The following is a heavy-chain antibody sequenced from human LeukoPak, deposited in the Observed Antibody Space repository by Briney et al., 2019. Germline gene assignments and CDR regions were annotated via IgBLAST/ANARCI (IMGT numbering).Heavy chain of an antibody. D-gene: IGHD3-10*01. Sequence: EPSETLSLTCTVSGGSISSYCWSWIRQPPGKGLEWIGYIFYSGSTNYNPSLKSRVTISVDTSKNQFSLKLSSVTAADTAVYYCARDPMVRGVIINLSYYFDYWGQGTLVTVSS. CDR2: IFYSGST. J-gene: IGHJ4*02. CDR3: ARDPMVRGVIINLSYYFDY. CDR1: GGSISSYC. V-gene: IGHV4-59*12.